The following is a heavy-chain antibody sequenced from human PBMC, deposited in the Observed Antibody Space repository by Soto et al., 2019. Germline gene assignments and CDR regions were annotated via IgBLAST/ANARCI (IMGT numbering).Heavy chain of an antibody. CDR2: INPSGGST. CDR1: GYTFTSYF. J-gene: IGHJ3*02. CDR3: ARDDPEDGDYGPGDAFDI. Sequence: QVQLVQSGAEVKKPGASVKVSCKASGYTFTSYFMHWVRQAPGQGLEWMGIINPSGGSTSYAQKFQGRVTMTRDTSTSTVYMELSSLRSEDTAVYYCARDDPEDGDYGPGDAFDIWGQGTMVTVSS. D-gene: IGHD4-17*01. V-gene: IGHV1-46*01.